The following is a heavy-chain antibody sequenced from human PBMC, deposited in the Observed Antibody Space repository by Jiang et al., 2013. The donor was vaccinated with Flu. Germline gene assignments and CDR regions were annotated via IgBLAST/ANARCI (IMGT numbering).Heavy chain of an antibody. Sequence: SGPGLVKPSETLSLTCALSGYSINSDYYWGWMRQPPGEGLEWIGTIYHTGSTYYNPSLNSRVTISVGTSKNQFSLKLTSVTAADTAVYYCARKAARSGGFDIWGQGTLVTVSS. CDR2: IYHTGST. V-gene: IGHV4-38-2*01. CDR1: GYSINSDYY. CDR3: ARKAARSGGFDI. J-gene: IGHJ3*02. D-gene: IGHD6-25*01.